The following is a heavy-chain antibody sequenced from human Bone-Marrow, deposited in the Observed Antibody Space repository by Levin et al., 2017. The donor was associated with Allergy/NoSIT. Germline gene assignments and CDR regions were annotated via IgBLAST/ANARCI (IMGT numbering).Heavy chain of an antibody. J-gene: IGHJ5*02. Sequence: QSGESLKISCAASGFTFSNSWMSWVRQAPGKGLEWVANIKEDGSEKYYVDSVKCRFTISRDNAKNSLFVQMNSLRVEDTAVYYCARDQFRRATIGARWFDPWGQGTLVTVSS. D-gene: IGHD5-24*01. CDR1: GFTFSNSW. V-gene: IGHV3-7*01. CDR3: ARDQFRRATIGARWFDP. CDR2: IKEDGSEK.